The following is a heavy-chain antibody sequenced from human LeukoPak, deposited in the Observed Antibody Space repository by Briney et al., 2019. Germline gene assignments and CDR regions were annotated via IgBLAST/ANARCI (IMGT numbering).Heavy chain of an antibody. CDR3: AREYVDTAMVTRLPGDY. V-gene: IGHV1-2*02. Sequence: ASVKVSCKASGYTFTCYYMHWVRQAPGQGLEWMGWINPNSGGTNYAQKFQGRVTMTRDTSISTAYMELSRLRSDDTAVYYCAREYVDTAMVTRLPGDYWGQGTLVTVSS. CDR1: GYTFTCYY. D-gene: IGHD5-18*01. CDR2: INPNSGGT. J-gene: IGHJ4*02.